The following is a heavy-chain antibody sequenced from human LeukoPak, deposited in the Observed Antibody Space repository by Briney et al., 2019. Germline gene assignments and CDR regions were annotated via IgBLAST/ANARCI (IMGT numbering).Heavy chain of an antibody. D-gene: IGHD3-16*02. J-gene: IGHJ4*02. Sequence: SVKVSCKASGGTFRSYAISWVRQTPGQGLEWMGGIIPIFGSASYAQKFQGRVTLTADESTSTAYMELSSLRSKNTAVYYCASGMITFGGVIVIPPTFDYWGQGTLVTASS. CDR1: GGTFRSYA. CDR3: ASGMITFGGVIVIPPTFDY. V-gene: IGHV1-69*13. CDR2: IIPIFGSA.